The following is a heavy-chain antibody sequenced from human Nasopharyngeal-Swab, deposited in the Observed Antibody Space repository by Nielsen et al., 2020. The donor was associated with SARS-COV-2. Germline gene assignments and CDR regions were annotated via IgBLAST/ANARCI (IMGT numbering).Heavy chain of an antibody. V-gene: IGHV3-23*01. J-gene: IGHJ4*03. CDR3: AKGGAGYSGYDDY. D-gene: IGHD5-12*01. CDR1: GFTFSSYA. Sequence: GESLKISCAASGFTFSSYALSWVRQAPGKGLGWVPDISGSGGSTYYADSVKVRFTISRDNSNNTLYLQMNSLRAEDTAVYYCAKGGAGYSGYDDYWGQGTLVTVSS. CDR2: ISGSGGST.